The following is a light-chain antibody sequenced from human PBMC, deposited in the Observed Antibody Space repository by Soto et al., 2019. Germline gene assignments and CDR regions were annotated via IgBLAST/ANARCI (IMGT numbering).Light chain of an antibody. CDR1: NIGNKR. Sequence: SYELTQPPSVSVAPEKTATITCGGNNIGNKRVHWYRQKPGQAPVLVISYDSDRPSGIPERFSGSNSGNTATLTISRVEDGDEADYYCQVWDIMTDNYVFGPGTKLTV. V-gene: IGLV3-21*04. CDR2: YDS. CDR3: QVWDIMTDNYV. J-gene: IGLJ1*01.